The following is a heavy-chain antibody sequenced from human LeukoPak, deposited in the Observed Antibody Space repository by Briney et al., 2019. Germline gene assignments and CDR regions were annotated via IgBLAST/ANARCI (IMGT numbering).Heavy chain of an antibody. CDR2: ISWNSSSI. CDR3: AKMSYYDSRGAQDDAFDI. D-gene: IGHD3-22*01. CDR1: GFTFDDYA. V-gene: IGHV3-9*01. J-gene: IGHJ3*02. Sequence: PGRSLRLSCAASGFTFDDYAMHWVRQAPGKGLEWVSGISWNSSSIGYADSVKGRFTISRDNAKNSLYLQMNSLRAEDTALYYCAKMSYYDSRGAQDDAFDIWGQGTMVTVSS.